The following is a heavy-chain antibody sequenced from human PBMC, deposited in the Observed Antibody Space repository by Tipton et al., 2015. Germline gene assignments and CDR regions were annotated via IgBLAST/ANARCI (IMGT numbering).Heavy chain of an antibody. D-gene: IGHD5-18*01. Sequence: TLSLTCTVSGGSISSSRYHWGWIRQPPGRGLEWIGKIYYSGHTHYNPSLKSRVTLSVDTSKNQFSLKLSSVTAADTAVYYCARPNTAMVVDVWGQGTTVTVSS. V-gene: IGHV4-39*01. J-gene: IGHJ6*02. CDR1: GGSISSSRYH. CDR2: IYYSGHT. CDR3: ARPNTAMVVDV.